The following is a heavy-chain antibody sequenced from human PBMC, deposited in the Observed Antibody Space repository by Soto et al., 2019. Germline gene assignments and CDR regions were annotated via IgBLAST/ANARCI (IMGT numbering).Heavy chain of an antibody. Sequence: QVQLQESGPGLVKPSETLSLTCLVSGGSINSAGYYWSWVRQPPGKGREGIGNIDCSGRTYDNPSLEKRVSIEVDTSNNHFSLTLRSVSPADTAVYFCARLPSIINYPMDVWGQGTTVTVSS. CDR2: IDCSGRT. CDR1: GGSINSAGYY. CDR3: ARLPSIINYPMDV. D-gene: IGHD3-10*01. J-gene: IGHJ6*02. V-gene: IGHV4-31*03.